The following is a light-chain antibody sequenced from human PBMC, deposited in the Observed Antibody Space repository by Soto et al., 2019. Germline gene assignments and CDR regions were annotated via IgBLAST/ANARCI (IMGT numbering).Light chain of an antibody. Sequence: QAASVSGSPGQSITISCTGTSSDVGGYNYVSWFQQHPGKAPKLMIYDVTNRPSGVSNRFSGSKSGNTASLTISGLQAEDEADFYCSSYTSSGSHVFGTGTKLTVL. CDR2: DVT. J-gene: IGLJ1*01. CDR3: SSYTSSGSHV. CDR1: SSDVGGYNY. V-gene: IGLV2-14*03.